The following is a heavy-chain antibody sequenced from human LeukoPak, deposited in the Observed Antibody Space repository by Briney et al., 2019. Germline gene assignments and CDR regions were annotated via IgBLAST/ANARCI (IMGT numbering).Heavy chain of an antibody. CDR3: ARATWGYSYGYSDY. V-gene: IGHV1-2*02. D-gene: IGHD5-18*01. Sequence: GASVKVSCKASGYTFTGYYMHWVRQAPGQGLEWMGWINPNSGGTNYAQKFQGRVTMTRDTSISTAYMELSRLRSDDTAVYYCARATWGYSYGYSDYWGQGTLVTVSS. CDR1: GYTFTGYY. CDR2: INPNSGGT. J-gene: IGHJ4*02.